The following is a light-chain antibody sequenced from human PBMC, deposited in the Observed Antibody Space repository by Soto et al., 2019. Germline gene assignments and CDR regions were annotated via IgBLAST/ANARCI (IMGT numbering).Light chain of an antibody. V-gene: IGKV3-11*01. J-gene: IGKJ1*01. CDR3: QQRGSWPRT. Sequence: EIVLTQSPGTLSLSPGERATLSCRASQNVDRYLAWYQQKAGQAPRLLIYEASNRATGIPARFSGSGSGTDFTLSISSLEPEDSAVYYCQQRGSWPRTFGQGTKVEIK. CDR2: EAS. CDR1: QNVDRY.